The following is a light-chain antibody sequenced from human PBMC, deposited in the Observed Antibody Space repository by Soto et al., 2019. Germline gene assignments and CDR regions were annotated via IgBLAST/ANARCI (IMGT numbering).Light chain of an antibody. V-gene: IGKV2-28*01. J-gene: IGKJ1*01. CDR3: MQPLHTPWT. CDR2: LGS. Sequence: DIVMTQSPLSLPVTPGEPASISCRSSQSLLHSNGYNYLDWYLQKSGQSPQLLIYLGSTRASGVPDRFNGSGSGTDFTLKIRRVEAEDVGVYYCMQPLHTPWTFGQGPKVEIK. CDR1: QSLLHSNGYNY.